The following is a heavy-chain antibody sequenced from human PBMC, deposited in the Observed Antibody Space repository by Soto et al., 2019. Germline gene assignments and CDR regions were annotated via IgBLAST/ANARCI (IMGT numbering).Heavy chain of an antibody. CDR2: INYRGNA. V-gene: IGHV4-39*01. CDR1: DDSINRDKYY. CDR3: ARLEGLATISYYFDF. D-gene: IGHD3-9*01. J-gene: IGHJ4*02. Sequence: QLQLQESGPGLVKPSETLSLTCSVSDDSINRDKYYWGWIRQPPGKGLEWIGSINYRGNAYYNPALQTRVTISLDKSRSQFSLKLNSVPAADSAVYLCARLEGLATISYYFDFWGPGALVTVSS.